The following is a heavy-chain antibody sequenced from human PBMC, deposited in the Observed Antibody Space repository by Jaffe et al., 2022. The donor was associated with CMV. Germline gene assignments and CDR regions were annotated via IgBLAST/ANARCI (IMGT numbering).Heavy chain of an antibody. CDR2: IYYSGST. D-gene: IGHD4-17*01. J-gene: IGHJ3*02. CDR1: GGSISSSSYY. V-gene: IGHV4-39*01. CDR3: ARGVGTVTYAGADAFDI. Sequence: QLQLQESGPGLVKPSETLSLTCTVSGGSISSSSYYWGWIRQPPGKGLEWIGSIYYSGSTYYNPSLKSRVTISVDTSKNQFSLKLSSVTAADTAVYYCARGVGTVTYAGADAFDIWGQGTMVTVSS.